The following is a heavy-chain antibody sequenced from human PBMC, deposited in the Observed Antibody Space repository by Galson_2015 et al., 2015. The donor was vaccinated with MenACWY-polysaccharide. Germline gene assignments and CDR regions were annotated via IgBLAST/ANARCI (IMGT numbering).Heavy chain of an antibody. CDR1: GFTFSRYW. CDR3: AKDLKSFGYGRDYFDC. Sequence: SLRLSCAASGFTFSRYWMSWVRQSPGKGLEWVAHIKQDGTETKYMDSVKGRFTISRDNAKNSLYLQMNSLRADDTAVYCCAKDLKSFGYGRDYFDCWGQGTLVTVSS. CDR2: IKQDGTET. V-gene: IGHV3-7*01. D-gene: IGHD5-18*01. J-gene: IGHJ4*02.